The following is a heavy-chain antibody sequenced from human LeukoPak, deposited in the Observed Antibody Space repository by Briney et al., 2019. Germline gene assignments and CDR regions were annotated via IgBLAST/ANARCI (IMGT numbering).Heavy chain of an antibody. CDR3: AKVSGYSIDY. J-gene: IGHJ4*02. Sequence: GESLKISCKGSGYTFTSYWIAWVRQMPGKGLEWMWIIYPGNSDTRYSPSFRGQVTMSVDKSISTAYVQWCGLKASDTAMYYCAKVSGYSIDYWGLGTLVTVSS. D-gene: IGHD6-13*01. CDR2: IYPGNSDT. CDR1: GYTFTSYW. V-gene: IGHV5-51*01.